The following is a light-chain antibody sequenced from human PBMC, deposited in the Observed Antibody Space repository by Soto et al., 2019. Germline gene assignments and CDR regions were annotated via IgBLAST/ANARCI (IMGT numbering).Light chain of an antibody. V-gene: IGKV3D-20*01. CDR2: DAS. CDR3: QQSYSTPPIT. Sequence: DIILTQSPATLSLSPGERATLSCGASQSVSSSYVAWYQHRPGLAPRLLIHDASSRATGIPDRFSGSGSGTDFTLTISSLQPEDFATYYCQQSYSTPPITFGQGTRLEIK. J-gene: IGKJ5*01. CDR1: QSVSSSY.